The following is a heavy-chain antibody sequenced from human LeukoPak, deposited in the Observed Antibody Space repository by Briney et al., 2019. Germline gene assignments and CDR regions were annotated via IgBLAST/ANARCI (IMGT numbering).Heavy chain of an antibody. V-gene: IGHV4-39*01. Sequence: PSETLSLTCTVSGGSISSSSYYWGWIRQPSGKGLEWIGSIYYSGSTYYNPSLKSRVTISVDTSKNQFSLKLSSVTAADTAVYYCARLAPEIQLWTKGYWFDPWGQGTLVTVSS. CDR2: IYYSGST. J-gene: IGHJ5*02. CDR1: GGSISSSSYY. CDR3: ARLAPEIQLWTKGYWFDP. D-gene: IGHD5-18*01.